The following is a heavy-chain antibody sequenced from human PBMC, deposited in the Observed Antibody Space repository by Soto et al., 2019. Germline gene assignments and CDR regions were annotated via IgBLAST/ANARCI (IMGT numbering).Heavy chain of an antibody. V-gene: IGHV3-23*01. CDR1: GFTFSSQA. CDR3: ATDYYGMDV. J-gene: IGHJ6*02. Sequence: GGSLRLSCAAAGFTFSSQAMNWVRQAPGKGLEWVSALSGSGSSTSYADSVKGRITISRDISKNTLYLQMNNLRAEDTAVYYCATDYYGMDVWGRGTTVTVSS. CDR2: LSGSGSST.